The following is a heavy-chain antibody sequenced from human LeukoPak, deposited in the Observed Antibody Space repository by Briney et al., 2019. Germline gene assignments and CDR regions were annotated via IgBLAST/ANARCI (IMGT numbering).Heavy chain of an antibody. J-gene: IGHJ4*02. CDR2: ISAYNGNT. V-gene: IGHV1-18*01. Sequence: ASVKVSCKASGYTFTSYGISWVRQAPGQGLEWMGWISAYNGNTNYAQKLQGRVTTTTDTSTSTAYMELRSLRSDDPAVYYCARQFHCSSTSCYRLMDYWGQGTLVTVSS. CDR3: ARQFHCSSTSCYRLMDY. CDR1: GYTFTSYG. D-gene: IGHD2-2*02.